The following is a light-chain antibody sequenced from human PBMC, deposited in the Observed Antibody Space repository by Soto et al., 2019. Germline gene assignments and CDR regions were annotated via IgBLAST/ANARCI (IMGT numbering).Light chain of an antibody. Sequence: DIQMTQSPSNLSASVGAGVHLTCRVSQNSSFGLAWYQQRPAKPPMFLICDACSMETGVPSRFSGGGSGTEFNITIRSLQPDDFATYYCQQYNSYLTFGPGTKVDI. CDR2: DAC. V-gene: IGKV1-5*01. J-gene: IGKJ3*01. CDR1: QNSSFG. CDR3: QQYNSYLT.